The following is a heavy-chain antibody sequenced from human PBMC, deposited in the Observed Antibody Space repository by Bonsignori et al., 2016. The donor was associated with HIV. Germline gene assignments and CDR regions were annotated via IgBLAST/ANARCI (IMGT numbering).Heavy chain of an antibody. D-gene: IGHD1-14*01. Sequence: WIRQPPGKGLEWIGEVNHSGSTNYNPSLKSRVTISVDTSKNQFSLKLSSVTAADTAVYYCARGRKLSGDPYFDYWGQGTLVTVSS. V-gene: IGHV4-34*01. CDR2: VNHSGST. CDR3: ARGRKLSGDPYFDY. J-gene: IGHJ4*02.